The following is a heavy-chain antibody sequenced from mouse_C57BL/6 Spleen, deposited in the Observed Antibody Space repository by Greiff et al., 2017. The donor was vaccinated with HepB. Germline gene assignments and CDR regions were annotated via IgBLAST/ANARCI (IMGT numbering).Heavy chain of an antibody. D-gene: IGHD2-5*01. CDR1: GYAFSSSW. J-gene: IGHJ4*01. CDR3: AREDPYYSNYDAMDY. CDR2: IYPGDGDT. V-gene: IGHV1-82*01. Sequence: QVQLQQSGPELVKPGASVKISCKASGYAFSSSWMNWVKQRPGKGLEWIGRIYPGDGDTNYNGKFKGKATLTADKSSSTAYMQLSSLTSEDSAVYFCAREDPYYSNYDAMDYWGQGTSVTVSS.